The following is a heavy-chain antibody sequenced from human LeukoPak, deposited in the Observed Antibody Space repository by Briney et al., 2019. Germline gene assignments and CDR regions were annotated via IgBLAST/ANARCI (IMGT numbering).Heavy chain of an antibody. CDR3: AKDVVRGVMWYFDY. V-gene: IGHV3-23*01. Sequence: GGSLRLSCAAPGFTFSIYAMNWVRQAPGKGLEWVSSISANGGETHYADSVKGRFTISRDNSKNTLYLQMNSLRAEDTAVYYCAKDVVRGVMWYFDYWGQGTLVTASS. CDR1: GFTFSIYA. J-gene: IGHJ4*02. CDR2: ISANGGET. D-gene: IGHD3-10*01.